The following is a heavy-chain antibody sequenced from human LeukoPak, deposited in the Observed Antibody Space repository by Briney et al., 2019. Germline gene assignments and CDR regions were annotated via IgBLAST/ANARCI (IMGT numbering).Heavy chain of an antibody. CDR1: GLPFSSYW. V-gene: IGHV3-7*03. Sequence: GGSLRLSCAASGLPFSSYWMSWVRQAPGKGLEWVANIKQDGSDKYYVDSVKGRFTISRDNSKNTLYLQMNSLRAEDTAVYYCAKEVDYWGQGTLVTVSS. J-gene: IGHJ4*02. CDR2: IKQDGSDK. CDR3: AKEVDY.